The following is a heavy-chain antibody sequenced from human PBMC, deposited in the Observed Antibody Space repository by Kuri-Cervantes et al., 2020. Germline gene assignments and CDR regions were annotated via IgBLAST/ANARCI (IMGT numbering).Heavy chain of an antibody. J-gene: IGHJ6*02. V-gene: IGHV3-7*01. CDR2: IKQDGSEK. CDR3: AKVKYYYDSKWDYGMDV. Sequence: GESLKISCAASGFTFSSYWMSWVRQAPGKGLEWVANIKQDGSEKYYADSVKGRFTISRDNSKNTLYLQMNSLRAEDTAVYYCAKVKYYYDSKWDYGMDVWGQGTTVTVSS. CDR1: GFTFSSYW. D-gene: IGHD3-22*01.